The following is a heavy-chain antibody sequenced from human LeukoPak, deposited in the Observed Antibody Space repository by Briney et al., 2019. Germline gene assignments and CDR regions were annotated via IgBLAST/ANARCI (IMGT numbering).Heavy chain of an antibody. J-gene: IGHJ6*02. D-gene: IGHD3-10*01. CDR2: ISGGGGTT. CDR3: AKERGDYYGSGSYYFYYYYYGMDV. CDR1: GFTFSSYA. V-gene: IGHV3-23*01. Sequence: GGSLRLSCAASGFTFSSYAMSWVRQAPGKRLEWVSAISGGGGTTYYADSVKGRFTISRDNSKNTLYLQMNSLRAEDTAVYYCAKERGDYYGSGSYYFYYYYYGMDVWGQGTTVTVSS.